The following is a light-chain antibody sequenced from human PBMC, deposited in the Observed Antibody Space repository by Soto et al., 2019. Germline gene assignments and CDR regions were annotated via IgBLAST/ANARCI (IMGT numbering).Light chain of an antibody. J-gene: IGKJ2*01. Sequence: ELVLPQSPATLSLSPGARATLSCRASQSVSSYLAWYQQKPGQAPRLLIYDASNRATGIPARFSGSGSGTDFTLTISSLEPEDFGVYYCQQRSNWPPNTFGQGTKLEIK. CDR3: QQRSNWPPNT. V-gene: IGKV3-11*01. CDR1: QSVSSY. CDR2: DAS.